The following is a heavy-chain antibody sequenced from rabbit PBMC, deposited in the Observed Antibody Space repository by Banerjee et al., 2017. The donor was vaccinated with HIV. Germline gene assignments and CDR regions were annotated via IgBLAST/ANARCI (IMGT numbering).Heavy chain of an antibody. CDR1: GFDFSSYG. CDR3: ARDLGYAGSL. J-gene: IGHJ3*01. CDR2: ITYGGST. Sequence: QEQLVESGGGLVQPGGSLKLSCKASGFDFSSYGVSWVRQAPGKGLEWIGYITYGGSTFYASWAKGRFTISRTSTTVTLQMTSLTGADTATYFCARDLGYAGSLWGPGTLVTVS. V-gene: IGHV1S39*01. D-gene: IGHD4-2*01.